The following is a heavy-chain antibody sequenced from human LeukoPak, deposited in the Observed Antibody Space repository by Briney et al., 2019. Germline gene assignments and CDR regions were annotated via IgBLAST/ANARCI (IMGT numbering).Heavy chain of an antibody. J-gene: IGHJ4*02. D-gene: IGHD6-6*01. CDR2: IYYTGST. V-gene: IGHV4-59*08. Sequence: SETLSLTCPVSGGSISSLYWSWIRQPPGKGLEWIGYIYYTGSTNYNPSLKSRVTMFVDMSKNQFSLRLSSVTAADTAVYYCARHRAYSSSSPFDYWGQGTLVTVSS. CDR3: ARHRAYSSSSPFDY. CDR1: GGSISSLY.